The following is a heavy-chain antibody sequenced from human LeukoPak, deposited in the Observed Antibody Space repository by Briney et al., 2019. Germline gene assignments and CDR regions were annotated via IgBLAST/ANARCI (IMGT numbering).Heavy chain of an antibody. Sequence: ASVKVSFKAFGYTFTDYYMHWVRQAPGQGFEWMGWINPNDGDTNYAQKFQGRVTMTRDTSISTAHMEVSRLRSDDTAVYYCARANFLYCSSSTCLFDYWGQGTLVTVSS. CDR1: GYTFTDYY. D-gene: IGHD2-2*01. CDR2: INPNDGDT. V-gene: IGHV1-2*02. CDR3: ARANFLYCSSSTCLFDY. J-gene: IGHJ4*02.